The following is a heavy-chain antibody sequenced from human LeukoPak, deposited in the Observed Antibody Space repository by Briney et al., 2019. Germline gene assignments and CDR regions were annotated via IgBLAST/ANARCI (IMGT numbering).Heavy chain of an antibody. CDR3: ARELSWSGRDY. Sequence: GGSLRLSCEASGFTFDDYGMSWVRQAAGKGLEWVANINQDGSAKNYLDSVKGRFTISIDRGKNSLYLQMNSLRDEDTAVYYCARELSWSGRDYWGQGTLVTVSS. CDR2: INQDGSAK. D-gene: IGHD3-3*01. V-gene: IGHV3-7*01. CDR1: GFTFDDYG. J-gene: IGHJ4*02.